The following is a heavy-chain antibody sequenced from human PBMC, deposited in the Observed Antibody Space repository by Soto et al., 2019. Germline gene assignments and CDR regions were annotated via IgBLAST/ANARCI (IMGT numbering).Heavy chain of an antibody. D-gene: IGHD1-26*01. V-gene: IGHV3-30*14. CDR3: ARDGYSGRSDGFGV. J-gene: IGHJ3*01. CDR2: ISYDGNSE. Sequence: QTQIEESGGGVVQPGRSLRLSSAASGFTFGDYTMHWVRQAPGKGLEWVAVISYDGNSERYQDPVKGRFTFSRDSSKRTMYLQLNSLRAEDTAVFYCARDGYSGRSDGFGVWGQWTMVTVSS. CDR1: GFTFGDYT.